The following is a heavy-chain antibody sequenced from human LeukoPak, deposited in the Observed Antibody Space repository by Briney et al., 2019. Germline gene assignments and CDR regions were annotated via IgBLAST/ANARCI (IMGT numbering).Heavy chain of an antibody. Sequence: GGSLRLSCVVSGITFSTAWMNWVRQAPGKGLEWVGRIKSKIDGGTTDYVAPVKGRFSISRDDSKNTVYLQMNSLKTEDTAVYYCATEGYCSGGSCYSFDYWGQGTLVTVSS. D-gene: IGHD2-15*01. CDR1: GITFSTAW. CDR3: ATEGYCSGGSCYSFDY. V-gene: IGHV3-15*01. CDR2: IKSKIDGGTT. J-gene: IGHJ4*02.